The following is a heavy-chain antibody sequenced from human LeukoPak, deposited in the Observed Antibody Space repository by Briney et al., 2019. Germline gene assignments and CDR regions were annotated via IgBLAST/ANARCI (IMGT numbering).Heavy chain of an antibody. Sequence: GESLKISCKGSGYSFTSYWIGWVRQMPGKGLEWMGIIYHGDSDTTYSPSFQGQVTISADKSISTAYLQWSSLKASDTAMYYCARLGGHCSSTSCYINYYYMDVWGKGTTVSVSS. CDR3: ARLGGHCSSTSCYINYYYMDV. V-gene: IGHV5-51*01. D-gene: IGHD2-2*02. CDR2: IYHGDSDT. CDR1: GYSFTSYW. J-gene: IGHJ6*03.